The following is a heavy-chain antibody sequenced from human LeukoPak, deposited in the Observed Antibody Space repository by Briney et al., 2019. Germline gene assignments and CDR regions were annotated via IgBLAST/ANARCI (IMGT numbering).Heavy chain of an antibody. CDR3: ARECSSTSCFGH. CDR1: GGSISSGGYY. V-gene: IGHV4-30-2*01. CDR2: IYHSGST. J-gene: IGHJ4*02. D-gene: IGHD2-2*01. Sequence: SETLSLTCTVSGGSISSGGYYWSWIRQPPGKGLEWIGYIYHSGSTYYNPSLKSRVTISVDRSKNQFSLKLSSVTAADTAVYYCARECSSTSCFGHWGQGTLVTVSS.